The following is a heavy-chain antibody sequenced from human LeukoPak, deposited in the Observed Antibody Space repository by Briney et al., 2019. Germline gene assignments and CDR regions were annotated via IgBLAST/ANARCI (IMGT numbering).Heavy chain of an antibody. V-gene: IGHV3-30*18. CDR3: AKGYSSGWYALDY. J-gene: IGHJ4*02. CDR1: GFTFSSYG. CDR2: ISYDGSNK. D-gene: IGHD6-19*01. Sequence: QPGGSLRLSCAASGFTFSSYGMHWVRQAPGKGLXXXXVISYDGSNKYHADSVKGRFTISRDNSKNTLYLQMNSLRAEDTAVYYCAKGYSSGWYALDYWGQGTLVTVSS.